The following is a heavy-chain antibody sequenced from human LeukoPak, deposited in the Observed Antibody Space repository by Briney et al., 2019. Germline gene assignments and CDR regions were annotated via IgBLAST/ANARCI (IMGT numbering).Heavy chain of an antibody. CDR2: INPNSGGT. CDR3: ARDPNIVVVTGFDY. CDR1: GYTFTGYY. D-gene: IGHD2-21*02. Sequence: GASVKVSCKASGYTFTGYYMHWVRQAPGQGLEWMGWINPNSGGTNYAQKFQGRVTMTRDTSISTACMELSRLRSDDTAVYYCARDPNIVVVTGFDYWGQGTLVTVSS. J-gene: IGHJ4*02. V-gene: IGHV1-2*02.